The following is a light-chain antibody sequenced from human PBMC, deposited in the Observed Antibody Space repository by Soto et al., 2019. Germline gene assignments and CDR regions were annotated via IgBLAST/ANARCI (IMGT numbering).Light chain of an antibody. CDR1: TSDVGGYKY. CDR3: SSYRSSRTYVV. J-gene: IGLJ2*01. CDR2: QVS. Sequence: QSALTQPASVSASPGESITISCTGTTSDVGGYKYVSWYQQHPGKAPKLMIYQVSNRPSGVSDRSSGSKSGNTASLTISGVQAEDEADYYCSSYRSSRTYVVFGGGTKLTVL. V-gene: IGLV2-14*01.